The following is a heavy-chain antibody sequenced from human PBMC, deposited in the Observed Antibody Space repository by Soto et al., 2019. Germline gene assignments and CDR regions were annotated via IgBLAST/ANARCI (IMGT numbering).Heavy chain of an antibody. Sequence: KPGGSLRLSCAASGLTYTRYSMNGVRQAPGKGLEWGSSTSSTTNYIYYGDSRKGRFTISRDNAKNSLYLEMNRLRADDRAVYYCARESEDLTSNFGYWGQGTLVTVS. J-gene: IGHJ4*02. V-gene: IGHV3-21*06. CDR2: TSSTTNYI. CDR1: GLTYTRYS. CDR3: ARESEDLTSNFGY.